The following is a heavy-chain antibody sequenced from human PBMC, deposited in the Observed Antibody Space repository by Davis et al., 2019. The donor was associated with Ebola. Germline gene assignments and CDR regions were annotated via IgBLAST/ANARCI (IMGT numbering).Heavy chain of an antibody. Sequence: PGGSLRLSCAASGFTFSDYYMSWICQAPGKGLEWVSYISHTSSYTNYAASVRGRFTISRDNAKDSLYLQLDSLRDEDTAVYYCASVSYYGDYYHYYGMDVWGQGTTVTVSS. D-gene: IGHD4-17*01. CDR2: ISHTSSYT. CDR3: ASVSYYGDYYHYYGMDV. CDR1: GFTFSDYY. V-gene: IGHV3-11*06. J-gene: IGHJ6*02.